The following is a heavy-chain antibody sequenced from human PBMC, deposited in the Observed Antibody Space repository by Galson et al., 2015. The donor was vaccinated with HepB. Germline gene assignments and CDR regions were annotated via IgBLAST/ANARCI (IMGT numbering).Heavy chain of an antibody. CDR3: AKEGAEVGHPKFDS. D-gene: IGHD3/OR15-3a*01. CDR1: GFTFKNYG. Sequence: SLRFSCAASGFTFKNYGMSWVRQAPGKGLEWVSGIHGNGDYTYYVESVKGRFTISRDNSKNTLFLQMNSLRVDDTAIYYCAKEGAEVGHPKFDSWGQGIQVTVSS. V-gene: IGHV3-23*01. J-gene: IGHJ4*02. CDR2: IHGNGDYT.